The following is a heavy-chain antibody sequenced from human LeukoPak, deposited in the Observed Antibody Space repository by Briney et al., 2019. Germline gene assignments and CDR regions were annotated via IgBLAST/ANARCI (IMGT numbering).Heavy chain of an antibody. CDR1: GGSFGGYY. CDR3: ARGRSGGSRGYFQH. V-gene: IGHV4-34*01. D-gene: IGHD2-15*01. J-gene: IGHJ1*01. Sequence: SETLSLTCAVYGGSFGGYYWSWIRQPPGKGLEWIGEINHSGSTNYNPSLKSRVTISVDTSKNQFSLKLSSVTAADTAVYYCARGRSGGSRGYFQHWGQGTLVTVSS. CDR2: INHSGST.